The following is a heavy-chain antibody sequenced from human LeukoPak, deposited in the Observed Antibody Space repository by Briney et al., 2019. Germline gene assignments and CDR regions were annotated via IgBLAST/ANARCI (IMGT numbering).Heavy chain of an antibody. V-gene: IGHV4-34*01. CDR3: ARSRGYSGYDHFDY. J-gene: IGHJ4*02. D-gene: IGHD5-12*01. CDR1: GGSLSGYY. Sequence: SETLSLTCAVYGGSLSGYYWSWIRQPPGKGLEWIGEINHSGSTNYNPSLKSRVTISVDTSKNQFSLKLSSVTAADTAVYYCARSRGYSGYDHFDYWGQGTLVTVSS. CDR2: INHSGST.